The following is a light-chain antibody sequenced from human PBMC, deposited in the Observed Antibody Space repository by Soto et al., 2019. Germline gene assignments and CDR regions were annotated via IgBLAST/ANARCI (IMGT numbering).Light chain of an antibody. CDR1: QSVSSSY. CDR3: QQYAGSPRT. Sequence: EIVLPQSTDPLSFSPGELYTISCMASQSVSSSYLAWYQQKPGQAPRLLIYGASSRATGIPDRFTGSGSGTDFTLTINRVEPEDFAVYFCQQYAGSPRTFGQGTKVDIK. V-gene: IGKV3-20*01. CDR2: GAS. J-gene: IGKJ1*01.